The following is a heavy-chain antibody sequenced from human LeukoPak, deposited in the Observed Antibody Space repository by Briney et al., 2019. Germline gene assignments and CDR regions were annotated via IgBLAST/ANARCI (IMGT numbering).Heavy chain of an antibody. CDR3: ARHYGSGMDYFDP. CDR2: IYTSGST. CDR1: SGSLSSSYYY. J-gene: IGHJ5*02. V-gene: IGHV4-61*02. Sequence: PSETLSLTSTVSSGSLSSSYYYWSWLRQPAGKGLEWFGRIYTSGSTNNNPSLNSRVTISVATSQNQCSLKLTSVTAADTAVYYCARHYGSGMDYFDPWGQGTLVTVPS. D-gene: IGHD3-10*01.